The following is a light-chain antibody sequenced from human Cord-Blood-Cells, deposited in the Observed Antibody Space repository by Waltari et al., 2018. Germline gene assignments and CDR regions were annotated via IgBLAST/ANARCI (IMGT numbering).Light chain of an antibody. CDR1: QSVSSN. CDR2: GAS. Sequence: DIVMTQSPATLSVSPGERATLSCRASQSVSSNLAWYQQKPGQAPRLLIYGASTRATGIPARFSGSGSGTEFTLTISSLQSEDVAVYYGQQYNNWPLTFGPGTKVDIK. V-gene: IGKV3-15*01. J-gene: IGKJ3*01. CDR3: QQYNNWPLT.